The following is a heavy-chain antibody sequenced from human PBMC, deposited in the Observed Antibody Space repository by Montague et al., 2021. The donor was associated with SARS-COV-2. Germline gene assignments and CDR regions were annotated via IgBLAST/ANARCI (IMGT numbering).Heavy chain of an antibody. Sequence: SETLSLTCDVSGVSITSNNWWNWVRQSPEKGLEWIGEVHPSGSTYYNPSLQSRGTISVDTSKNHLSLRLSSVTAADTAVYFCARGMIRGVTTPFDYWGQGSQVTVSS. D-gene: IGHD3-10*01. CDR1: GVSITSNNW. J-gene: IGHJ4*02. CDR2: VHPSGST. V-gene: IGHV4-4*02. CDR3: ARGMIRGVTTPFDY.